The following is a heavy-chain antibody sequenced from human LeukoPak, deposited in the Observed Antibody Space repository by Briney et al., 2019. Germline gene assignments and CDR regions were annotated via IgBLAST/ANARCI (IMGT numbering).Heavy chain of an antibody. D-gene: IGHD3-22*01. Sequence: ASVKVSCKASGYTFTSYGISWVRQAPGQGLEWMGWISAYNGNTNYAQKLQGRVTMTTDTSTSTAYMELRSLRPDDTAVYYCARDGYYYDSSGYPVDYWGQGTLVTVSS. J-gene: IGHJ4*02. CDR2: ISAYNGNT. V-gene: IGHV1-18*01. CDR3: ARDGYYYDSSGYPVDY. CDR1: GYTFTSYG.